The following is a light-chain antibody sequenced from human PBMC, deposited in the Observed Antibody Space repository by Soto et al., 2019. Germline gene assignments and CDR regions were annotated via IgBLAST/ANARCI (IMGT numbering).Light chain of an antibody. CDR2: DAS. V-gene: IGKV3-20*01. J-gene: IGKJ1*01. CDR1: QTVRNNY. Sequence: EFVLSQSPGTLCLSAKERETLXVRTSQTVRNNYLAWYQQKPGQAPRLLIYDASSRATGIPDRFSGSGSGTDFTLTISGLQPEDFAVYYCQQYGTSPGTFGQGTKVDIK. CDR3: QQYGTSPGT.